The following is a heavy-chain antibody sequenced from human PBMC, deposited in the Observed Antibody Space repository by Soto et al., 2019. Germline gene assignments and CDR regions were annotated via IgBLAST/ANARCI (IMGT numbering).Heavy chain of an antibody. J-gene: IGHJ4*02. D-gene: IGHD1-1*01. CDR2: VHPAYSDT. Sequence: LKISCKASGYIFSNYWIGWARRMPGKGLEWVGIVHPAYSDTRYSPSFEGQVTISADRSSSTAYLQWSSLKASDTAMYYCARHEIGYNPLDYWGQGTLVTVSS. CDR3: ARHEIGYNPLDY. CDR1: GYIFSNYW. V-gene: IGHV5-51*01.